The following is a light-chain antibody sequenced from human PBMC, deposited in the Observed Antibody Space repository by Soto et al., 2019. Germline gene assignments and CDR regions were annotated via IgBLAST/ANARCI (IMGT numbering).Light chain of an antibody. CDR2: DVN. Sequence: QSALIQPRSVSASLGQSVTISCTGSLSDVSAYDYVSWYQQQPDKAPKLMIYDVNKRASGVPDRFFASKSGNAASLTISGLQVADEADYYCCIYATKYIFGTGTKVTVL. CDR3: CIYATKYI. V-gene: IGLV2-11*01. CDR1: LSDVSAYDY. J-gene: IGLJ1*01.